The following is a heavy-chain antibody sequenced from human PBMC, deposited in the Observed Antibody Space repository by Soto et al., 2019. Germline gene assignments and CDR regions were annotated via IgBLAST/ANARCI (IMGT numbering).Heavy chain of an antibody. J-gene: IGHJ4*02. CDR3: ARLERYFWSGYYPFAY. Sequence: GPQWRGWISAYNGNTNYEQKLQGRVTMTTDTSTSTAYMELRSLRSDDTAVYYCARLERYFWSGYYPFAYWGQGTLVTVSS. CDR2: ISAYNGNT. V-gene: IGHV1-18*01. D-gene: IGHD3-3*01.